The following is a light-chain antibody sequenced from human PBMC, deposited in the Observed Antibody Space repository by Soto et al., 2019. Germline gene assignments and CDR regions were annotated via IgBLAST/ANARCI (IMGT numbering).Light chain of an antibody. CDR2: GAS. Sequence: DIVLTQSPDTLSLSPGEGATLSCRASDTVTNNNVAWYQQKPGLAPRLLIYGASSRATGTPDRFSGTASGTDFTLAISRLEPEDSATYYCQQHGNAPVTFGRGTKVEIK. CDR3: QQHGNAPVT. V-gene: IGKV3-20*01. J-gene: IGKJ4*01. CDR1: DTVTNNN.